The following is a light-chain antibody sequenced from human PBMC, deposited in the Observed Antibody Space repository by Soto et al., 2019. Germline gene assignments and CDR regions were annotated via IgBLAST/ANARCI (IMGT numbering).Light chain of an antibody. CDR3: QQYNKWFSIT. CDR1: QRISTK. Sequence: EIVLTQSPATLSVSPGERATLSCRAPQRISTKLAWYQQKPGQAPRLLIYGASTRANGIPDRFSGSGSGAEFTLIISGLQSEDSAVYYCQQYNKWFSITFGQGTRLEIK. J-gene: IGKJ5*01. CDR2: GAS. V-gene: IGKV3-15*01.